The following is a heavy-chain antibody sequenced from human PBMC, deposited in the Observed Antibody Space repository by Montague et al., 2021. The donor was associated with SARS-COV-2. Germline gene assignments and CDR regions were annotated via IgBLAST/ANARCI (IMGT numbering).Heavy chain of an antibody. Sequence: CAISGDSVSSNSATWHWIRQSPSRGLEWLGRTYYRSRWSNDYAVSVRSRIIINPDTSTNQFSLQLSSVTPEDTAVYFCARERWAVGVSFDYWGQGILVTVPS. CDR2: TYYRSRWSN. CDR3: ARERWAVGVSFDY. V-gene: IGHV6-1*01. J-gene: IGHJ4*02. D-gene: IGHD1-26*01. CDR1: GDSVSSNSAT.